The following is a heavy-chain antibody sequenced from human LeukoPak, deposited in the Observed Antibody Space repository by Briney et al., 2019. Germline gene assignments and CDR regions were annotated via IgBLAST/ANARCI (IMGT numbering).Heavy chain of an antibody. CDR3: ARERSVGSSAFDI. V-gene: IGHV3-48*03. Sequence: GGSLRLSCAASGCTFSSYEMNWVRQAPGKGLEWVSYISSSDSTTYYADSVKGRFTISRDNAKNSLYLQMNSLRAEDTAVYYCARERSVGSSAFDIWGQGTMATVSS. CDR1: GCTFSSYE. J-gene: IGHJ3*02. CDR2: ISSSDSTT. D-gene: IGHD1-26*01.